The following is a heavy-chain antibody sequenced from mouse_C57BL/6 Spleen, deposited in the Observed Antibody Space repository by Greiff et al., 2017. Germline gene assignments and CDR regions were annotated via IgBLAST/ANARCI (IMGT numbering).Heavy chain of an antibody. J-gene: IGHJ4*01. D-gene: IGHD1-1*01. CDR2: INPDSSTI. CDR3: AREGVDYYYGAMDY. CDR1: GIDFSRYW. Sequence: DVHLVESGGGLVQPGGSLKLSCAASGIDFSRYWMSWVRRAPGKGLEWIGEINPDSSTINYAPSLKDKFIISRDNAKNTLYLQMSKVRSEDTALYYCAREGVDYYYGAMDYWGQGASVTVSS. V-gene: IGHV4-1*01.